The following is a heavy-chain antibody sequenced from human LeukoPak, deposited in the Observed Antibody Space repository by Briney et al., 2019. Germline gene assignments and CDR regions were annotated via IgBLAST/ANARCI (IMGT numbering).Heavy chain of an antibody. D-gene: IGHD1-7*01. CDR1: GYTFTSYG. V-gene: IGHV1-18*01. Sequence: EASVKVSCKASGYTFTSYGISWVRQAPGQGLEWMGWISAYNGTTNYAQKLQGRVTMTTATSTSTAYMELRSLRSDDTTVYYCARALTGTTPLSGPFDYWGQGTLVTVSS. CDR3: ARALTGTTPLSGPFDY. J-gene: IGHJ4*02. CDR2: ISAYNGTT.